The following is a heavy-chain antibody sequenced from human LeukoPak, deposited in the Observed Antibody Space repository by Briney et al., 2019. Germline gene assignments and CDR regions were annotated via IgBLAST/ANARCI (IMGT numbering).Heavy chain of an antibody. CDR2: IYYSGST. CDR1: GGSISSNY. J-gene: IGHJ4*02. V-gene: IGHV4-59*08. Sequence: PSETLSLTCIVSGGSISSNYWSWIRQPPGKGLEWIGHIYYSGSTNYNPSLKSRVTISVDTSKKQFSLKLSSVTAADTAVYYCAKSDYYASGLDYWGQGTLVTVPS. CDR3: AKSDYYASGLDY. D-gene: IGHD3-10*01.